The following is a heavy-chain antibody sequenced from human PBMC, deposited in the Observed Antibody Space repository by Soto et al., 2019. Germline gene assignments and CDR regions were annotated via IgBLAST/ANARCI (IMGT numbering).Heavy chain of an antibody. CDR1: GFTFISSF. CDR2: ITQDGGGT. Sequence: EVQLVESGGGLVQPGGSLRLSCVASGFTFISSFMGWVRQAPGKGLEWVANITQDGGGTYYVDSVEGRFTISRDNAKDSLYLQMNSLRGEDPAVYYCARYFRGSGRYFFDYWGQGTLVTVSS. J-gene: IGHJ4*02. D-gene: IGHD6-19*01. CDR3: ARYFRGSGRYFFDY. V-gene: IGHV3-7*03.